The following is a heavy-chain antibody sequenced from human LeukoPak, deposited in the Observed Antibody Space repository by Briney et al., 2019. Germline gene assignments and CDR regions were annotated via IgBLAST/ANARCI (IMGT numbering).Heavy chain of an antibody. J-gene: IGHJ5*02. CDR2: INPNSGGT. Sequence: GASVKVSCKASGYTLTGYYMHWVRQAPGQGLEWMGWINPNSGGTNYAQKFQGRVTMTRDTSISTAYMELSRLRSDDTAVYYCAREGDIVVVVAVHNWFDPWGQGTLVTVSS. CDR3: AREGDIVVVVAVHNWFDP. D-gene: IGHD2-15*01. CDR1: GYTLTGYY. V-gene: IGHV1-2*02.